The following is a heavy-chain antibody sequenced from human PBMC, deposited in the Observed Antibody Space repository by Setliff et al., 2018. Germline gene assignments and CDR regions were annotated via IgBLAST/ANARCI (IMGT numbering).Heavy chain of an antibody. J-gene: IGHJ4*02. CDR2: IRPHNGNT. CDR1: GYTFTNYG. V-gene: IGHV1-18*01. Sequence: ASVKVSCKASGYTFTNYGITWVRQAPGQGLEWMGWIRPHNGNTAYAQKFQDRVILTTDTSTTTAYMELRSLRSDDTAVYYCARGRGPDIVVTIPGDYWGQGTQVTVSS. D-gene: IGHD2-15*01. CDR3: ARGRGPDIVVTIPGDY.